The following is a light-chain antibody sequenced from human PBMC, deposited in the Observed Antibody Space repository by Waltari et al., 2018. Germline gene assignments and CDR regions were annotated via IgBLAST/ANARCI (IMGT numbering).Light chain of an antibody. CDR3: CSYAGADSSVL. CDR1: NRDVGGYDF. Sequence: QSALTQPRSVSGSPGQSVTISCTGPNRDVGGYDFVSWYQQYPGKAPKLIIYDVYKRPPGVPDRFSGSKSGNTASLSISGLLNEDEADFYCCSYAGADSSVLFGGGTTLTVL. J-gene: IGLJ2*01. V-gene: IGLV2-11*01. CDR2: DVY.